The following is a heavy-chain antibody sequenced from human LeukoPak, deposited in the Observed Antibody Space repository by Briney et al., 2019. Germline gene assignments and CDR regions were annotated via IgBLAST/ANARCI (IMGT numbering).Heavy chain of an antibody. CDR1: GGSFSGYY. Sequence: SETRSLTCAVYGGSFSGYYWSWIRQPPGKGLEWIGEINHSGSTNYNPSLKSRVTISVDTSKNQFSLKLSSVTAADTAVYYCARDSSGYGSTDDAFDIWGQGTMVTVSS. J-gene: IGHJ3*02. CDR2: INHSGST. V-gene: IGHV4-34*01. D-gene: IGHD3-10*01. CDR3: ARDSSGYGSTDDAFDI.